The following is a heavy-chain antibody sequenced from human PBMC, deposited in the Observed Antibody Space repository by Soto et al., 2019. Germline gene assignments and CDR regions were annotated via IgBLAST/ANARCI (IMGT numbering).Heavy chain of an antibody. V-gene: IGHV1-69*01. Sequence: QVQLVQSGAEVKKPGSSVKVSCKASGGTFSSYAISWVRQAPGHGLEWMGGIIPICGTANSVQTFQARVTITADEATSTAYVELSSLRSEDTAVYYCARDRARTTPSWYYGMDVWVQGTTVTVSS. CDR2: IIPICGTA. J-gene: IGHJ6*02. D-gene: IGHD1-7*01. CDR1: GGTFSSYA. CDR3: ARDRARTTPSWYYGMDV.